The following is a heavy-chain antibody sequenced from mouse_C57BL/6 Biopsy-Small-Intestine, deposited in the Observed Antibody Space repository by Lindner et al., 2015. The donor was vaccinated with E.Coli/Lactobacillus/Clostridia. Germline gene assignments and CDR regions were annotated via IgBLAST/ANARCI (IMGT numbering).Heavy chain of an antibody. CDR2: IYPGDGDT. J-gene: IGHJ1*03. CDR3: ARSGNYYGTSRGYFDV. Sequence: VQLQESGPELVKPGASVKISCKASGYAFSSSWMNWVKQRPGKGLEWIGRIYPGDGDTDYNGKFKGKATLTADKSSSTAYMQLSSLTSEDSAVYFCARSGNYYGTSRGYFDVWGTGTTVTVSS. CDR1: GYAFSSSW. D-gene: IGHD1-1*01. V-gene: IGHV1-82*01.